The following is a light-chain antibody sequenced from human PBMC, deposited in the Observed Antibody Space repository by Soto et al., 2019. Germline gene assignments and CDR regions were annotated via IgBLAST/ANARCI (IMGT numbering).Light chain of an antibody. J-gene: IGKJ3*01. CDR2: AAS. CDR1: QSVSSSY. Sequence: IELTQSPGTLSLSPGERATISCSASQSVSSSYLAWYQQIPGQAPRLLIYAASSRATGSPDRFSGSGSGTDFALTISSLEPEDFAVYYCQQYSSSLCTFGHGTQVDIK. CDR3: QQYSSSLCT. V-gene: IGKV3-20*01.